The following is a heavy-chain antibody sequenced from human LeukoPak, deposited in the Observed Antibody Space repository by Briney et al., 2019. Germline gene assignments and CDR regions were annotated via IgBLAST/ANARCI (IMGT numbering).Heavy chain of an antibody. CDR1: GGSISSYY. V-gene: IGHV4-59*01. CDR3: ARGPYSSSWYSWAPQDKNWFDP. CDR2: IYYSGST. D-gene: IGHD6-13*01. Sequence: PSETLSLTCTVSGGSISSYYWSWIRQPPGRGLDGIGYIYYSGSTNYNRSLNSGVTISLDSSKNQFSLKLSSVPAADTAVYYCARGPYSSSWYSWAPQDKNWFDPWGQGTLVRVSS. J-gene: IGHJ5*02.